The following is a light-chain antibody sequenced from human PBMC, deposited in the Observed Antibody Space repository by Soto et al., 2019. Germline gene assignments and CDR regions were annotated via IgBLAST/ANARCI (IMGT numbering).Light chain of an antibody. J-gene: IGKJ4*01. CDR3: QEANSFPLT. CDR1: QGISNW. V-gene: IGKV1-12*01. CDR2: TGS. Sequence: DIQMTQSPSSVSAPVGDRVSITCRASQGISNWLAWYQQKPGRAPKLLIYTGSSLQSGVPSRFSATGSGTDFTLTISSLQPEDVATYYCQEANSFPLTFGGGTKVEIK.